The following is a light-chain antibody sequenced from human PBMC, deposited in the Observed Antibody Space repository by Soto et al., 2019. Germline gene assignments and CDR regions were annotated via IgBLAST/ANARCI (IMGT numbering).Light chain of an antibody. V-gene: IGKV3-11*01. CDR1: QSVSSY. CDR2: DAS. Sequence: EIVLTQSPATLSLSPGERATLSCRASQSVSSYLAWYQQKPGQAPRLLIYDASNRATGIPARFSGSGSGTDYPHTIKNLEPQDFALYYCQKRSNWHPKYTFGQGTKLAIK. J-gene: IGKJ2*01. CDR3: QKRSNWHPKYT.